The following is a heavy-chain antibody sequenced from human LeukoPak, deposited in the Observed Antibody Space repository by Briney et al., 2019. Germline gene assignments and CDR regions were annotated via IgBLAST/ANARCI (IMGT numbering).Heavy chain of an antibody. J-gene: IGHJ6*03. V-gene: IGHV1-8*03. D-gene: IGHD3-3*01. CDR1: GYTFTSCD. CDR2: MNPNSGNT. Sequence: GASVKVSCKASGYTFTSCDINWVRQATGQGLEWMGWMNPNSGNTGYAQKFQGRVTITRNTSISTAYMELSSLRSEDTAVYYCARTYYDFWSGHYYYYYMDVWGKGTTVTVSS. CDR3: ARTYYDFWSGHYYYYYMDV.